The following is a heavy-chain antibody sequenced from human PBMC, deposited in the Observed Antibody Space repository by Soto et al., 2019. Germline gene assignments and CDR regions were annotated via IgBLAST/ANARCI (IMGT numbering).Heavy chain of an antibody. D-gene: IGHD4-4*01. CDR1: GFSINNGGVG. V-gene: IGHV2-5*01. CDR2: LYWNDDK. Sequence: QITLKESGQTLVKPTQTLTLICSLSGFSINNGGVGVGWIRQPPGKAPECLALLYWNDDKWYSPSLRYRLSVTKDSSKNQVVLTMTHMDPMDTGTYYCAKRRALSNNLFFDEWVQGALVTVSS. J-gene: IGHJ4*02. CDR3: AKRRALSNNLFFDE.